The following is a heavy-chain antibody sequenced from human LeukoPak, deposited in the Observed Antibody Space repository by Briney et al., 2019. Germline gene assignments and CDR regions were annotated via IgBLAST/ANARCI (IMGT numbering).Heavy chain of an antibody. CDR2: ISGGGGST. D-gene: IGHD3-3*01. J-gene: IGHJ4*02. CDR1: GFTFSSYA. Sequence: GGSLRLSCAASGFTFSSYAMSWVRQAPGKGLEWVSAISGGGGSTYYADSVKGRFTISRDNSKNTLYLQMNSLRAEDTAVYYCATHPYDFWSGYYRGYWGQGTLVTVSS. V-gene: IGHV3-23*01. CDR3: ATHPYDFWSGYYRGY.